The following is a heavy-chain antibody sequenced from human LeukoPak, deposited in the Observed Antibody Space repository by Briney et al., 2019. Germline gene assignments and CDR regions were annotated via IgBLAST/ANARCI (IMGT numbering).Heavy chain of an antibody. CDR3: ASYKYGDYDYYYYGMDV. V-gene: IGHV1-69*04. Sequence: ASVKVSCKASGGTFSSYAISWVRQAPGQGLEWMGRIIPILGIANYAQKFQGRVTITADKSTSTAHMELSSLRSEDTAVYYCASYKYGDYDYYYYGMDVWGQGTTVTVSS. D-gene: IGHD4-17*01. CDR1: GGTFSSYA. CDR2: IIPILGIA. J-gene: IGHJ6*02.